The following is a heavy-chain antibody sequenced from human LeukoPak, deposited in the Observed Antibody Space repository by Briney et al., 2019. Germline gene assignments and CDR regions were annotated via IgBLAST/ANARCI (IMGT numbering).Heavy chain of an antibody. Sequence: PGGSLRLSCVASGFTFSSHWMSWVRQAPGKGLEWVANIKQDGSEKYYVDSVKGRFTISRDNARNSLYLQMNSLRAEDTAVYHCARALVTPWGQGTMVTVSS. J-gene: IGHJ3*01. CDR2: IKQDGSEK. CDR1: GFTFSSHW. D-gene: IGHD2-21*02. V-gene: IGHV3-7*01. CDR3: ARALVTP.